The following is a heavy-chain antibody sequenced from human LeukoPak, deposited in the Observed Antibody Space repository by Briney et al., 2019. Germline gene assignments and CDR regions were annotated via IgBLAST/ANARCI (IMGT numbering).Heavy chain of an antibody. J-gene: IGHJ4*02. V-gene: IGHV3-33*06. D-gene: IGHD3-3*01. Sequence: PGSSLRLSCAASGFDFSSHNMHWVRQAPGKGLEWLAVVWYDGINNVLADSVKGRFTLSRDNSKNTLSLQINSLRVEDTAVYFCAKDGSGTWSFDYWGQGALVTVSS. CDR2: VWYDGINN. CDR1: GFDFSSHN. CDR3: AKDGSGTWSFDY.